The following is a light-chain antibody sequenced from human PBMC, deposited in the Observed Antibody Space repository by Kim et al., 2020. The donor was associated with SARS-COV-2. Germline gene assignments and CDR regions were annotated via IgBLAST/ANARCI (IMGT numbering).Light chain of an antibody. J-gene: IGKJ1*01. Sequence: EIVMTQSPAALSVSPGERATLSCRASQSVSSNLAWYQQKPGQAPRLLIYGASTRATGIPARFSGSGSGTEFTLTISSLQSEDFAIYYCPQYNNWPRTFGQWTKVDIK. V-gene: IGKV3-15*01. CDR2: GAS. CDR1: QSVSSN. CDR3: PQYNNWPRT.